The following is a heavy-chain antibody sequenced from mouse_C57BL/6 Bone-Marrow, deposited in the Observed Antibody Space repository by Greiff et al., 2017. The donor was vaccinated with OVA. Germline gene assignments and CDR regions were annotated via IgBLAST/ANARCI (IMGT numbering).Heavy chain of an antibody. V-gene: IGHV1-55*01. CDR1: GYTFTSYW. CDR2: IYPGSGST. CDR3: ASSGRLGAWFAY. Sequence: QVQLQQSGAELVKPGASVKMSCKASGYTFTSYWITWVKQRPGQGLEWIGDIYPGSGSTNYNEKFKSKATLTVDTSSSTAYMQLSSLTSEDSAFYYCASSGRLGAWFAYWGQGTLVTVSA. J-gene: IGHJ3*01. D-gene: IGHD2-4*01.